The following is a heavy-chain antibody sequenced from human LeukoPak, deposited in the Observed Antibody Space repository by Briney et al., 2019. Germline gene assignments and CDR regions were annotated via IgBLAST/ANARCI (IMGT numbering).Heavy chain of an antibody. D-gene: IGHD6-19*01. CDR1: GFTFSSYG. CDR3: ARGSGWLDY. CDR2: INPGGSES. J-gene: IGHJ4*02. Sequence: PGRSLRLSCAASGFTFSSYGMHWVRQAPGKGLEWVANINPGGSESYSIDSVKGRFAISRDTAKNSLYLQMNSLRAEDTAVYYCARGSGWLDYWGQGTLVTVSS. V-gene: IGHV3-7*01.